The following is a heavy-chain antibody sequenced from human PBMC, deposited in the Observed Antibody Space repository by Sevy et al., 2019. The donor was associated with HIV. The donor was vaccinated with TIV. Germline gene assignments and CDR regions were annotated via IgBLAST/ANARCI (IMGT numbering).Heavy chain of an antibody. Sequence: KQSQTLSLTCAISGDSVSSNSAAWNWIRQSPSRGLEWLGRTYYRSKWYNDYAVSVKSRITINPGTSKNQFSLQLNSVTPEDTAVYYCARDRWELLHNYFDYWGQGTLVTVSS. CDR3: ARDRWELLHNYFDY. J-gene: IGHJ4*02. CDR2: TYYRSKWYN. V-gene: IGHV6-1*01. D-gene: IGHD1-26*01. CDR1: GDSVSSNSAA.